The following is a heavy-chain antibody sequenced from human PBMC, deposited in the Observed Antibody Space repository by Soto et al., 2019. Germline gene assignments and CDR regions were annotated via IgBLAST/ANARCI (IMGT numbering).Heavy chain of an antibody. Sequence: QVQLVQSGVEVQKPGASVKVSCKASGYTFSSYVINWLRQAPGQGLEWMGWISPYNGNTNYGQNLQGRVTMTTDTSTSIGDMELRSPRSDDTAVYYCAREGGVWGSFRYFDYWGQGTLVTVSP. CDR1: GYTFSSYV. J-gene: IGHJ4*02. V-gene: IGHV1-18*04. CDR2: ISPYNGNT. D-gene: IGHD3-16*02. CDR3: AREGGVWGSFRYFDY.